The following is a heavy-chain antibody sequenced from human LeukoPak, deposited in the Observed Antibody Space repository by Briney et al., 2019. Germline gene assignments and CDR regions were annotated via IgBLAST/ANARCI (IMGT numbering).Heavy chain of an antibody. Sequence: GGSLRLSCAASGFTFSSYWMSWVRQAPGKGLEWVANIKQDGSEKYYVGSVKGRFTISRDNSKNTLYLQMNSLRAEDTAVYYCAKDRKRITMIVVVTKPSYYYYYGMDVWGQGTTVTVSS. CDR3: AKDRKRITMIVVVTKPSYYYYYGMDV. CDR1: GFTFSSYW. V-gene: IGHV3-7*01. D-gene: IGHD3-22*01. J-gene: IGHJ6*02. CDR2: IKQDGSEK.